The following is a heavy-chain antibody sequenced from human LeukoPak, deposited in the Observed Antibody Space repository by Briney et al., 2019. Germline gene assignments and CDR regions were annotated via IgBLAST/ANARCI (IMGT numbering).Heavy chain of an antibody. CDR1: GFTFSSYA. CDR2: ISGTGDNT. D-gene: IGHD3-3*01. CDR3: ARGYYDFWSGYYSYYYYGMDV. J-gene: IGHJ6*02. Sequence: PGGSLRLSCAASGFTFSSYAMGWVRQAPGKGLEWVSAISGTGDNTYYADSVKGRFTISRDNSKNTVYLQMNSLRAEDTAVYYCARGYYDFWSGYYSYYYYGMDVWGQGTTVTVSS. V-gene: IGHV3-23*01.